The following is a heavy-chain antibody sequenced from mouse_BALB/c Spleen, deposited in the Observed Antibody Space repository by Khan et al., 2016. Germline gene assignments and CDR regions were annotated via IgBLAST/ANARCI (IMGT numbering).Heavy chain of an antibody. J-gene: IGHJ3*01. CDR2: INTETGEP. V-gene: IGHV9-2-1*01. D-gene: IGHD1-2*01. CDR3: ARATLLRLLAY. Sequence: QIQLVQSGPELKKPGETVKISCKASGYTFTDYSMHWVKQTPGKGLKWMGWINTETGEPTYADDFKGRFAFSLETSASTASLQITNLKNEDTATXFCARATLLRLLAYWGQGTLVTVSA. CDR1: GYTFTDYS.